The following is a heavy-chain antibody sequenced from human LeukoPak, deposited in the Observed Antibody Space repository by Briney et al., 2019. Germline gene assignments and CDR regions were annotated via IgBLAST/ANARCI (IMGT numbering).Heavy chain of an antibody. J-gene: IGHJ4*02. CDR2: ISGTGDST. D-gene: IGHD6-19*01. V-gene: IGHV3-23*01. Sequence: PGGSLRLSCAASGFTFSSYAMSWVRQAPGKGLEWVSAISGTGDSTYYADSVKGRFTISRDNSKNTLYLQMNSLRAEDTAVYYCAKDGSGWYLYYFDYWGQGTLVTVSS. CDR1: GFTFSSYA. CDR3: AKDGSGWYLYYFDY.